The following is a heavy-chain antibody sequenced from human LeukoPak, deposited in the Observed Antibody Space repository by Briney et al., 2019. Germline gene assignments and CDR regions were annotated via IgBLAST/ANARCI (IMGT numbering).Heavy chain of an antibody. CDR1: GYSFTIYW. V-gene: IGHV5-51*01. CDR3: ACRDLTSTWSFP. Sequence: PGESLKISCQGFGYSFTIYWIGWVRQMPGKGMEWMGVIYPGDSRIRYNPSFQGQVTISVDKSISTAYLQWVSLKASDTAMYYCACRDLTSTWSFPWGQGTLVTVSS. CDR2: IYPGDSRI. D-gene: IGHD6-13*01. J-gene: IGHJ5*02.